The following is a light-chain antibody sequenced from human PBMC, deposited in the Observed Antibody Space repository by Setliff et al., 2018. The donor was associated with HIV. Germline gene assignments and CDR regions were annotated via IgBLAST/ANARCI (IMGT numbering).Light chain of an antibody. CDR3: QQFNSYPLT. CDR2: DAS. Sequence: AIQLTQSPSSLSASVGDRVTITCRASQGISSALAWYQQKPGKATKLLIDDASSLESGVPSRFSGSGSGTDFTLTISSLQPEDFASYYCQQFNSYPLTFGGGTKVDIK. J-gene: IGKJ4*01. CDR1: QGISSA. V-gene: IGKV1-13*02.